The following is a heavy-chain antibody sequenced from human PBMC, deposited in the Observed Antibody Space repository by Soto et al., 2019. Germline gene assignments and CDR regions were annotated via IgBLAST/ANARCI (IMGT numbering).Heavy chain of an antibody. CDR3: ARICKGYCSGGSYQGYYYGMDV. CDR2: MNPNRGNT. V-gene: IGHV1-8*01. CDR1: GYTFTSYD. D-gene: IGHD2-15*01. Sequence: ASVKVSCKASGYTFTSYDINWVRQATGQGLEWMGWMNPNRGNTGYAQKFQVRVTMTRNTSISTAYIELSSLRSEDTAVYYCARICKGYCSGGSYQGYYYGMDVWGQGTTVTVSS. J-gene: IGHJ6*02.